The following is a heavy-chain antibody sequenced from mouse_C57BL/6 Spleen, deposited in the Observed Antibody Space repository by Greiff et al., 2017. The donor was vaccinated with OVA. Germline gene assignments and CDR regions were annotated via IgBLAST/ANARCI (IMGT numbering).Heavy chain of an antibody. CDR2: IDPSDSYN. D-gene: IGHD1-1*01. J-gene: IGHJ4*01. CDR3: ARRNYYGSSSYAMDY. V-gene: IGHV1-50*01. CDR1: GYTFTSYW. Sequence: QVQLQQPGAELVKPGASVKLSCKASGYTFTSYWMQWVKQRPGQGLEWIGEIDPSDSYNNYNQKFKGKATLTVDTSSSTAYMQLSSLTSEDSAVYYCARRNYYGSSSYAMDYWGQGTSVTVSS.